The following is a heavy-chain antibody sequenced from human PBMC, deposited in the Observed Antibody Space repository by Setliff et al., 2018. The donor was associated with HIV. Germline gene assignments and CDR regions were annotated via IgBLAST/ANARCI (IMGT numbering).Heavy chain of an antibody. D-gene: IGHD3-10*01. J-gene: IGHJ2*01. Sequence: SETLSLTCAVYGGSLSGYYWSWVRQSPGRGLEWIGEINQSGNTNFNPSLKSRLIISVDTSKSQFSLKLTSVTAADTALYYCAREGGQGYSGSGSFYHRNFDLWGRGTLVT. CDR1: GGSLSGYY. CDR3: AREGGQGYSGSGSFYHRNFDL. CDR2: INQSGNT. V-gene: IGHV4-34*01.